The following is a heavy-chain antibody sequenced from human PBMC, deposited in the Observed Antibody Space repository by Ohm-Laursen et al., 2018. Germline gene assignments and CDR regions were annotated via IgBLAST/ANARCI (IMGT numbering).Heavy chain of an antibody. J-gene: IGHJ4*02. CDR2: IIPIFGTA. D-gene: IGHD3-22*01. V-gene: IGHV1-69*01. CDR3: ARDPLHYYDSSGYDY. CDR1: GGAFSSYA. Sequence: SSVKVSCKASGGAFSSYAISWVRQAPGQGLEWMGGIIPIFGTANYAQKFQGRVTITADESTSTAYMELSSLRSEDTAVYYCARDPLHYYDSSGYDYWGQGTLVTVPS.